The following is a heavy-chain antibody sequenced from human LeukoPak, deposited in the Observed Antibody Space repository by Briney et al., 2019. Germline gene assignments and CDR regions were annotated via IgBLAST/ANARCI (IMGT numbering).Heavy chain of an antibody. V-gene: IGHV1-2*02. CDR2: INPNTGDT. CDR1: GYTFTGYY. J-gene: IGHJ4*02. D-gene: IGHD2-2*01. CDR3: ASYPRYTSSPPFDY. Sequence: ASVKVSCKASGYTFTGYYMHWVRQAPGQGLEWMGWINPNTGDTKYAEKFQGRVTMTRDTTISTAYMELSRLTSDDAAVYYCASYPRYTSSPPFDYWGQGTLVTVSS.